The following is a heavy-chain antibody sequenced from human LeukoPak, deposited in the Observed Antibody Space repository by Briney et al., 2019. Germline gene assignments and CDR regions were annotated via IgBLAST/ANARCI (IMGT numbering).Heavy chain of an antibody. Sequence: PSETLSLTCTVSGGSISSSSYYWGWIRQPPGKGLEWIGSIYYSGSTYYNPSLKSRVTISVDTSKNQFSLKLSSVTAADTAVYYCASHNRVGYDILTGYYRWGQGTLVTVSS. D-gene: IGHD3-9*01. CDR3: ASHNRVGYDILTGYYR. J-gene: IGHJ4*02. V-gene: IGHV4-39*01. CDR2: IYYSGST. CDR1: GGSISSSSYY.